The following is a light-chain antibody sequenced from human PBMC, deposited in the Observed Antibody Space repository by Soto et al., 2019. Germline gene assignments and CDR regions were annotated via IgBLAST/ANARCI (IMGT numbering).Light chain of an antibody. CDR2: GAS. Sequence: ERVMPQSPATLSVSPGERATLSCRASQSVGGDLAWYQQKPGQAPRLLIYGASSWAPGIPDRFSGSGSGTEFTLTISSLQSEDSAVYYCQQYENWPQLTFGGGTKVVIK. V-gene: IGKV3-15*01. J-gene: IGKJ4*01. CDR1: QSVGGD. CDR3: QQYENWPQLT.